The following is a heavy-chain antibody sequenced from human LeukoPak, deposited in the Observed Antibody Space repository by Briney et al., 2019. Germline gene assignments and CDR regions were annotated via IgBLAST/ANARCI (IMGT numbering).Heavy chain of an antibody. CDR1: GYTFTGYY. CDR3: AKPGYSSTWVFDY. J-gene: IGHJ4*02. V-gene: IGHV1-2*04. CDR2: INPNSGGT. Sequence: ASVKVSCKASGYTFTGYYMHWVRQAPGQGLEWMGWINPNSGGTNYAQKFQGWVTMTRDTSISTAYMELSRLRSDDTAVYYCAKPGYSSTWVFDYWGQGTLVTVSS. D-gene: IGHD6-13*01.